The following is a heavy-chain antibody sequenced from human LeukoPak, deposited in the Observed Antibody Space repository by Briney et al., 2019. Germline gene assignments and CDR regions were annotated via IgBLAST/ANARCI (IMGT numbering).Heavy chain of an antibody. D-gene: IGHD3-3*01. Sequence: PGGSLRLSCAASGFTFSSYSMNWVRQAPGKGLEWVSYISSSSSTIYYADSVKGRFTISRDNAKNSPYLQMNSLRAEDTAVYYCARVPLVLPFVVSWGQGTLVTVSS. CDR2: ISSSSSTI. J-gene: IGHJ5*02. V-gene: IGHV3-48*01. CDR3: ARVPLVLPFVVS. CDR1: GFTFSSYS.